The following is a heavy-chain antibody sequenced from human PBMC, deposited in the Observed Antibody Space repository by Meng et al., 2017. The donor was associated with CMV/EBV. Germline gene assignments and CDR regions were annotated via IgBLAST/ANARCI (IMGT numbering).Heavy chain of an antibody. D-gene: IGHD1-1*01. J-gene: IGHJ4*02. Sequence: QVQLGGSGGVVCQPGGSLRLSCSASGFTFSSNGMHWDRQAPGKGLEWVAFIRYDGSNKYYADSVKGRFTISRDNSKNTLYLQMNSLRAEDTAVYYCAKGPTGTADYWGQGTLFTVSS. CDR2: IRYDGSNK. CDR3: AKGPTGTADY. CDR1: GFTFSSNG. V-gene: IGHV3-30*02.